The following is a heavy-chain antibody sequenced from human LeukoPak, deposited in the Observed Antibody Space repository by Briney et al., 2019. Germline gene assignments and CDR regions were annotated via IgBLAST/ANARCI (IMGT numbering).Heavy chain of an antibody. J-gene: IGHJ4*02. V-gene: IGHV3-9*01. CDR2: ISWNSGSI. CDR1: GFTFDDYA. Sequence: SGGSLRLSCAASGFTFDDYAMHWVRQAPGKGLEWVSGISWNSGSIGYADSVKGRFTISRDNAKNSLYLQMNSLRAEDTALYYCAKGFTRGRDGYNYPSWGQGTLVTVSS. D-gene: IGHD5-24*01. CDR3: AKGFTRGRDGYNYPS.